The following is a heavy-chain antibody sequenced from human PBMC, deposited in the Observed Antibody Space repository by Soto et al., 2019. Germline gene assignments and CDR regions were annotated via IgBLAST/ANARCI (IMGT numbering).Heavy chain of an antibody. V-gene: IGHV3-15*01. CDR2: MKSKTDGGTT. J-gene: IGHJ1*01. CDR1: RFTFSNAW. CDR3: FIASSGRHTICSLGLGIPAE. Sequence: LRLACAASRFTFSNAWMSCVHQAPGKGMEWVGRMKSKTDGGTTDYAAPVKGRFTISRDDSKNTLYLQMNSLKTEDTAVYYFFIASSGRHTICSLGLGIPAE. D-gene: IGHD3-10*02.